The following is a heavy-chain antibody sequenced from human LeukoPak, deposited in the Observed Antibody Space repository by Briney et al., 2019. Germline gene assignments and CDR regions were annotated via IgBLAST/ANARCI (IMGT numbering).Heavy chain of an antibody. CDR1: GFTFSSYN. V-gene: IGHV3-21*06. J-gene: IGHJ4*02. CDR2: ISTTSNYI. D-gene: IGHD2-2*01. CDR3: ARAGVCSTTSCDGGIDY. Sequence: PGGSLRLSCAASGFTFSSYNMKWVRQAPGMGLEWVSFISTTSNYIYYADSVKGRFTISRDNAKNSLYLQMNSLRGEDAALYYCARAGVCSTTSCDGGIDYWGQGTLVTVSS.